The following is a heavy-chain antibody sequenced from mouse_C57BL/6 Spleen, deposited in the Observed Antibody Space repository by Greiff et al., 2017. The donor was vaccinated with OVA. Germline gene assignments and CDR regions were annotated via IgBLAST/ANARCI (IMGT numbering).Heavy chain of an antibody. Sequence: QVHVKQSGPELVKPGASVKISCKASGYAFSSSWMNWVKQRPGKGLEWIGRIYPGDGDTNYNGKFKGKATLTADKSSSTAYMQRSSLTSEDSAVYFCARLRDYWGQGTTLTVSS. V-gene: IGHV1-82*01. CDR3: ARLRDY. CDR1: GYAFSSSW. J-gene: IGHJ2*01. D-gene: IGHD1-1*01. CDR2: IYPGDGDT.